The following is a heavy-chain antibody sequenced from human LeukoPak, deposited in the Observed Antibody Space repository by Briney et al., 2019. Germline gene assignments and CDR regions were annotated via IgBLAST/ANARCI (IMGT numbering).Heavy chain of an antibody. J-gene: IGHJ4*02. Sequence: GESLKISCKGSGYSFTSYWIGWVRQLPGKGLEWMGIIYPGDSDTRYSPSFQGQVTISADKSISTAYLQWSSLKASDTAMYYCARGPTSSGWYYDYWGQGTLVTVSS. CDR3: ARGPTSSGWYYDY. CDR2: IYPGDSDT. CDR1: GYSFTSYW. V-gene: IGHV5-51*01. D-gene: IGHD6-19*01.